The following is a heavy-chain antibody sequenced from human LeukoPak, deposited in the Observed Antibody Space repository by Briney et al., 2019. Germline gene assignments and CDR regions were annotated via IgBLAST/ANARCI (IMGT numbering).Heavy chain of an antibody. CDR1: GFTFSSYW. Sequence: PGGSLRLSCAASGFTFSSYWMTWVRQPPGKGLEWVANIKQDGTEKYCVDSVKGRFTISRDNAKNSLYLQMNSLRADDTAVYYCARHIWGRRRPIDYWGQGTLVTVSS. J-gene: IGHJ4*02. D-gene: IGHD2-21*01. V-gene: IGHV3-7*01. CDR3: ARHIWGRRRPIDY. CDR2: IKQDGTEK.